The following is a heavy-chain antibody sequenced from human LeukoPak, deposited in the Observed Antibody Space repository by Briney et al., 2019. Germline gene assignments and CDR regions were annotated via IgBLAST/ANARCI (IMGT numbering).Heavy chain of an antibody. CDR2: IWYDGSNK. D-gene: IGHD2-2*01. V-gene: IGHV3-33*01. Sequence: PGRSLRLSCAASGFTFSTYGMHWVRQAPGKGLEWVAVIWYDGSNKYYADSVKGRFTISRDNSKNTLYLQMHSLRAEDTAVYYCARPVRTDYYGMDVWGQGTTVTVSS. J-gene: IGHJ6*02. CDR3: ARPVRTDYYGMDV. CDR1: GFTFSTYG.